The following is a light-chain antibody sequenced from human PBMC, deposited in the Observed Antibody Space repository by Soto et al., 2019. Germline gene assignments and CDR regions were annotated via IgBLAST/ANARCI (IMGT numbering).Light chain of an antibody. CDR1: NSNIGRNT. CDR3: AAWDESPNVPV. CDR2: SDN. Sequence: QSVLTQPPSAPGTPGQRVTISCSGSNSNIGRNTVNWYQQFPGAAPNLLIHSDNQRPSGVPDRFSGSRSGTSASLAISGLQSEDEADYYCAAWDESPNVPVFGGGTKLTVL. V-gene: IGLV1-44*01. J-gene: IGLJ3*02.